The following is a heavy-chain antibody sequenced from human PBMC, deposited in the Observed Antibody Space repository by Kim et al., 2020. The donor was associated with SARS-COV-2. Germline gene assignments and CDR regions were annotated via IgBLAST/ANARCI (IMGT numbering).Heavy chain of an antibody. J-gene: IGHJ4*02. D-gene: IGHD7-27*01. V-gene: IGHV3-7*01. CDR3: GRGSGEWGDY. Sequence: SEKYYVDSVKGRVTIARDNAKNSLYRQMNSLRAEDTAVYYCGRGSGEWGDYWGQGTLVTVSS. CDR2: SEK.